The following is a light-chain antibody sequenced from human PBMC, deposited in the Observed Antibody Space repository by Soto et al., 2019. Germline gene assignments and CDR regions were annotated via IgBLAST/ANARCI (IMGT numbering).Light chain of an antibody. CDR2: DVS. V-gene: IGLV2-11*01. Sequence: QSALTQPRSVSGSPGQSVTIFCTGTSSDVGGYNYVSWYQQHPGKAPKLMIYDVSKRPSGVPDRFSGSKSGNTASLTISGLQAEDEADYYCCSYAGSNTSVFGGGTKVTVL. CDR1: SSDVGGYNY. CDR3: CSYAGSNTSV. J-gene: IGLJ3*02.